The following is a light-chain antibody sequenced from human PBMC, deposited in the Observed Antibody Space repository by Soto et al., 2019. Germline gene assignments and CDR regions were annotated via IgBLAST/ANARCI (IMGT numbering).Light chain of an antibody. Sequence: SPATLSVSPGERATLSCRASQSVSSNLAWYQQKPGQAPRLLIYGASTRATGIPARFSGSGSGTEFTLTISSLQSEDFAVYYCQQYNNWQAAITVGQGTRLEIK. CDR2: GAS. CDR3: QQYNNWQAAIT. V-gene: IGKV3-15*01. J-gene: IGKJ5*01. CDR1: QSVSSN.